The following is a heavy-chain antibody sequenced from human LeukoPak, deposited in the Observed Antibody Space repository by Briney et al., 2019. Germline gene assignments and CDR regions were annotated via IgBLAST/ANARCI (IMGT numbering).Heavy chain of an antibody. CDR1: GFTFSAYV. D-gene: IGHD6-13*01. Sequence: PGGSLRLSCAASGFTFSAYVMNWVRQAPGKGLEWVSVISGSGGSTNYADSVKGRFTISRDNSKNTLYLQMNSLRVEDTAVYYCAKGSSNWLDHYYFDFWGQGTLVTVSS. J-gene: IGHJ4*02. CDR2: ISGSGGST. V-gene: IGHV3-23*01. CDR3: AKGSSNWLDHYYFDF.